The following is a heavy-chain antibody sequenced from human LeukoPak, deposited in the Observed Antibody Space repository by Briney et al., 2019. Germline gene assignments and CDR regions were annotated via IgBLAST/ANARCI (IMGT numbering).Heavy chain of an antibody. CDR1: GFTFSSYA. Sequence: GGSLRLSCAASGFTFSSYAMSWVRQAPGKGLECVSAISGSGGRTYYADSVKGRFTISRDNSKNTLYLQMNSLRAEDTAVYYCGRLKLVDYWGQGTLVTVSS. CDR2: ISGSGGRT. D-gene: IGHD1-7*01. CDR3: GRLKLVDY. J-gene: IGHJ4*02. V-gene: IGHV3-23*01.